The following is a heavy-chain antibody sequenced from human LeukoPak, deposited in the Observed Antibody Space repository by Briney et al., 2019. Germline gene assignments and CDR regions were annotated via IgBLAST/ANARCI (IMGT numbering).Heavy chain of an antibody. CDR3: AKEVARRTGGFDP. Sequence: PSETLSLTCTVSAYSITNDNYWVWIRPSPGTGLEWIGSIYHSGTAYYNPSLKSRVTISVDTSKNQFSVKLSSVTATDTAIYYCAKEVARRTGGFDPWGQGTLVTVSS. J-gene: IGHJ5*02. CDR1: AYSITNDNY. CDR2: IYHSGTA. D-gene: IGHD3/OR15-3a*01. V-gene: IGHV4-38-2*02.